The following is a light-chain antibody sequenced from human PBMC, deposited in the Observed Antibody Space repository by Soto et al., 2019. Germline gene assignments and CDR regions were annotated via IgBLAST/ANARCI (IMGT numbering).Light chain of an antibody. J-gene: IGKJ1*01. Sequence: EIELTQSPGTLSLSPGERATLSCRASQSVTSNYLAWYQHKPGQAPRLLIYGASSRATGIPDRFSGSGSGTDFTLIISRLEPEDFAVYYCQQYGSSPTFGQGTKVEI. V-gene: IGKV3-20*01. CDR2: GAS. CDR3: QQYGSSPT. CDR1: QSVTSNY.